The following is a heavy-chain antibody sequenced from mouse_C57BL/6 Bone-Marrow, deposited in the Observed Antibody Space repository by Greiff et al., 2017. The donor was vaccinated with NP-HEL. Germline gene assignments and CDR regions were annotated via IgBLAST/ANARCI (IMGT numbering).Heavy chain of an antibody. CDR1: GYTFTDYE. J-gene: IGHJ2*01. CDR2: IDPETGGT. Sequence: QVQLQQSGAELVRPGASVTLSCKASGYTFTDYEMHWVKQKPVHGLEWIGAIDPETGGTAYNQKFKGKAILTADKSSSTAYMELRSLTSEDSAVYFCTIYGYDYWGQGTTLTVSS. CDR3: TIYGYDY. V-gene: IGHV1-15*01. D-gene: IGHD2-2*01.